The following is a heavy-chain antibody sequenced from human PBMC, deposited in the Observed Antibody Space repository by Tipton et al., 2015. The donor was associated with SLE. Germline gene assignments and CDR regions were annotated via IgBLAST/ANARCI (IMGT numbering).Heavy chain of an antibody. J-gene: IGHJ6*03. Sequence: TLSLTCTVSGASISSYYWSWIRQPPGKGLEWIGYIYYSGSTNYNPSLKSRVTISVDTSKNQFSLKLNSVTAADTAVYYCARGGYSSSSGGVYYYYYMDVWGKGTTVTVSS. CDR1: GASISSYY. V-gene: IGHV4-59*01. CDR2: IYYSGST. CDR3: ARGGYSSSSGGVYYYYYMDV. D-gene: IGHD6-6*01.